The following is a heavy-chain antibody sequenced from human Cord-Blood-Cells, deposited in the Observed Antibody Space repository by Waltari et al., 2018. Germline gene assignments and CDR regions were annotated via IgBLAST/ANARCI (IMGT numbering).Heavy chain of an antibody. CDR3: AKDSWAGAFDI. J-gene: IGHJ3*02. CDR2: IWYDGSNK. D-gene: IGHD2-15*01. V-gene: IGHV3-30*18. CDR1: GFTFSSYG. Sequence: QVQLVESGGGVVQPGRSLRLSCAASGFTFSSYGMHWVRQAPGKGVEWVAVIWYDGSNKYYAESVKGRFTISRDNSKNTLYLQMNSLRAEDTAMYYCAKDSWAGAFDIWGQGTMVTVSS.